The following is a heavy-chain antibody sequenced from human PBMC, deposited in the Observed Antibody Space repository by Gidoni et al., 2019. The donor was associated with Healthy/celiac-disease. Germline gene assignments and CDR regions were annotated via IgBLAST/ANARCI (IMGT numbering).Heavy chain of an antibody. CDR2: ISWNSGSI. Sequence: EVQLVESGGGLVQPGRSLRLSCAASGFTFDDYAMHWVRQAPGKGLEWFSGISWNSGSIGYADSVKGRFTISRDNAKNSLYLQMNSLRAEDTALYYCAKDVDYSGYGPGDYWGQGTLVTVSS. CDR1: GFTFDDYA. CDR3: AKDVDYSGYGPGDY. V-gene: IGHV3-9*01. J-gene: IGHJ4*02. D-gene: IGHD5-12*01.